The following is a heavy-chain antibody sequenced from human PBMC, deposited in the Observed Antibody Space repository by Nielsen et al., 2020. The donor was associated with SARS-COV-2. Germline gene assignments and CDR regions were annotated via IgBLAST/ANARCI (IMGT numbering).Heavy chain of an antibody. J-gene: IGHJ3*02. CDR1: GFTFSSYG. V-gene: IGHV3-30*19. D-gene: IGHD1-14*01. CDR2: ISYDGSNK. Sequence: GESLKISCAASGFTFSSYGMHWVRQAPGTGLEWVAVISYDGSNKYYADSVKGRFTISRDNSKNTLYLQMNSLRAEDTAVYYCASRDPLHAEPQVDAFDIWGQGTMVTVSS. CDR3: ASRDPLHAEPQVDAFDI.